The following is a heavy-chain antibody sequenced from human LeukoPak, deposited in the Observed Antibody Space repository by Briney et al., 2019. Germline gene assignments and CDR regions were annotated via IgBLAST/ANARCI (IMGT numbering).Heavy chain of an antibody. CDR2: INPSGGST. Sequence: ASVKVSCKASGYTFTGYYMHWVRQAPGQGLEWMGWINPSGGSTSYAQKFQGRVTMTRDTSTSTVYMELSSLRSEDTAVYYCARAPSGYYPLFDYWGQGTLVTVSS. CDR1: GYTFTGYY. CDR3: ARAPSGYYPLFDY. V-gene: IGHV1-46*01. D-gene: IGHD3-22*01. J-gene: IGHJ4*02.